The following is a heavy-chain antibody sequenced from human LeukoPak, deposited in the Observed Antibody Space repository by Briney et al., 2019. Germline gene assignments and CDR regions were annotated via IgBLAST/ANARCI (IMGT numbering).Heavy chain of an antibody. CDR3: ARGRIKYGMDV. D-gene: IGHD1-14*01. CDR2: INHSGST. Sequence: SETLSLTCAVYGGSFSGYYWSWIRQPPGKGLEWIGEINHSGSTNYNPSLKSRVTISVDTSKNQFSLKLSSVTAADTAVYYCARGRIKYGMDVWGQGTTVTVSS. J-gene: IGHJ6*02. V-gene: IGHV4-34*01. CDR1: GGSFSGYY.